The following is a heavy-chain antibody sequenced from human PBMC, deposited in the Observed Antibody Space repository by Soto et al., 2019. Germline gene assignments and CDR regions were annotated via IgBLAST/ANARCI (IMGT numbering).Heavy chain of an antibody. CDR3: ARGMVVAATPFAEYFQH. J-gene: IGHJ1*01. V-gene: IGHV1-69*01. D-gene: IGHD2-15*01. CDR2: IIPIFGTA. Sequence: QVQLVQSGAEVKKPGSSVKVSCKASGGTFSSYAISWVRQAPGQGLEWMGGIIPIFGTANYAQKFQGRVTITADESTSTAYMELSSLRSEDTAVYYWARGMVVAATPFAEYFQHWGQGTLVTVSS. CDR1: GGTFSSYA.